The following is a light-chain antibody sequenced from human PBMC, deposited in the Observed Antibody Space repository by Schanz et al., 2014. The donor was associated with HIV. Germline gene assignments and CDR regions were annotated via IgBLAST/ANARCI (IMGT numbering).Light chain of an antibody. CDR2: GAS. Sequence: EIVLTQSPGTLSLSAGERATLSCRASQSVSSDYLAWYQQKPGQAPSLLIYGASSRATGIPDRFSGSGSGTDFTLTISRLEPEDSAVYYCQQYDDSRTFGQGTKVEIK. V-gene: IGKV3-20*01. J-gene: IGKJ1*01. CDR3: QQYDDSRT. CDR1: QSVSSDY.